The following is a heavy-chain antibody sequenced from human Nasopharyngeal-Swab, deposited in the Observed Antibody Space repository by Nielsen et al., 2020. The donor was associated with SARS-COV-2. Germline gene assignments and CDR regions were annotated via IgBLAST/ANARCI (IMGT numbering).Heavy chain of an antibody. CDR3: ARDQPPYDILTAYYYYMDV. J-gene: IGHJ6*03. V-gene: IGHV3-21*01. CDR1: GFTFSSYS. D-gene: IGHD3-9*01. Sequence: GESLKISCAASGFTFSSYSMNWVRQVPGKGLEWVSSISSSSSYIYYADSVKGRFTISRDNAKNSLYLQMNSLRAEDTAVYYCARDQPPYDILTAYYYYMDVWGKGTTVTVSS. CDR2: ISSSSSYI.